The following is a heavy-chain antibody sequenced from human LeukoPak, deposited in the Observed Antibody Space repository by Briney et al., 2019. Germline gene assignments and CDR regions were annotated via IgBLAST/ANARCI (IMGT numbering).Heavy chain of an antibody. CDR2: VTWNSDTI. Sequence: GRSLRLSCAASGCTFYDYAMHWVRQAPGKGLEWVSGVTWNSDTIGYADSVMGRFTISRDNAKNSLYLQMNNLRAEDTALYYCTKDISVGATPYYFDYWGQGTLVTVSS. CDR1: GCTFYDYA. D-gene: IGHD1-26*01. J-gene: IGHJ4*02. V-gene: IGHV3-9*01. CDR3: TKDISVGATPYYFDY.